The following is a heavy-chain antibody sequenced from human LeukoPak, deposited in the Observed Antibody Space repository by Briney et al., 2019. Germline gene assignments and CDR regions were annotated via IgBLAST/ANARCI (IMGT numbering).Heavy chain of an antibody. V-gene: IGHV4-4*07. J-gene: IGHJ4*02. CDR2: IYTSGST. CDR3: ARDHDYGDYFDY. CDR1: GGSISSYY. D-gene: IGHD4-17*01. Sequence: SETLSLTCTVSGGSISSYYWSWIRQPAGKGLEWIGRIYTSGSTNYNSSLKSRVTMSVDTSKNQFSLKLSSVTAADTAVYYCARDHDYGDYFDYWGQGTLVTVSS.